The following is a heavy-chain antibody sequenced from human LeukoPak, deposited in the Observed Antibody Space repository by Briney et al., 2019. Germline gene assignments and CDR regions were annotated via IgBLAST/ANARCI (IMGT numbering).Heavy chain of an antibody. CDR1: GGSISSYY. V-gene: IGHV4-59*01. CDR3: ASRMITFGGAPGYFDY. J-gene: IGHJ4*02. CDR2: IYYSGST. D-gene: IGHD3-16*01. Sequence: SETLSLTCTVSGGSISSYYWSWIRQPPGKGPEWIGYIYYSGSTNYNPSLKSRVTISVDTSKNQFSLKLSSVTAADTAVYYCASRMITFGGAPGYFDYWGQGTLVTVSS.